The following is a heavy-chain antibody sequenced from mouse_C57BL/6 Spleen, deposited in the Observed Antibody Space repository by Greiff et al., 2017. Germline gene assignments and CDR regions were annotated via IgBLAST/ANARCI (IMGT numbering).Heavy chain of an antibody. Sequence: VQLQQPGAELVRPGSSVKLSCKASGYTFTSYWMHGVKQRPIQGLEWIGNIDPSDSETHYNQKFKDKATLTVDKSSSTAYMQLSSLTSEDSAVYYCARIYYYGSTYFDYWGQGTTLTVSS. V-gene: IGHV1-52*01. J-gene: IGHJ2*01. CDR1: GYTFTSYW. D-gene: IGHD1-1*01. CDR2: IDPSDSET. CDR3: ARIYYYGSTYFDY.